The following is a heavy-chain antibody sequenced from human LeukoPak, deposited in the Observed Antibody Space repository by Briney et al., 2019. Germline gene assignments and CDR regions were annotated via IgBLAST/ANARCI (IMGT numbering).Heavy chain of an antibody. V-gene: IGHV3-33*01. J-gene: IGHJ6*02. CDR1: GFTFRSYG. D-gene: IGHD2-21*02. CDR3: ARELRCGGDCQKYFYGMDV. CDR2: VWYDGRNA. Sequence: GGSLRLSCAASGFTFRSYGMHWVRQAPGKGLEWVALVWYDGRNAYYSESVKGRFTISRDNSKNTLYLQMNSLSGEDTAVYYCARELRCGGDCQKYFYGMDVWGQGTTVPVSS.